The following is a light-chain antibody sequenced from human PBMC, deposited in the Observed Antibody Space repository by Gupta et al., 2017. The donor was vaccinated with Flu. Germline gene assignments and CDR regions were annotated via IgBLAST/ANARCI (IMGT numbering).Light chain of an antibody. CDR2: DVS. V-gene: IGLV2-14*04. CDR1: SSEVGAYKY. J-gene: IGLJ1*01. Sequence: SITSSRTGTSSEVGAYKYVSWNQQHPARPRNLMIYDVSKRPAGVSTRFSGSKSGNTASLTISGRTAEDDADYYCIALTSGNYYVFGTGTKFTVL. CDR3: IALTSGNYYV.